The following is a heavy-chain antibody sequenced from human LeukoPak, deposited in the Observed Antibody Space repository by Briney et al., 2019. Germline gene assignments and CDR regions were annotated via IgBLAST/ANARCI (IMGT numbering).Heavy chain of an antibody. CDR1: GFTFSSYG. CDR3: AKDKRGIAESIDY. J-gene: IGHJ4*02. V-gene: IGHV3-23*01. CDR2: ISGSGGST. Sequence: AGGSLRLSCAASGFTFSSYGMSWVRQAPGKGLEWVSAISGSGGSTYYADSVKGRFTISRDNSKNTLYLQMNSLRAEGTAVYYCAKDKRGIAESIDYWGQGTLVTVSS. D-gene: IGHD6-13*01.